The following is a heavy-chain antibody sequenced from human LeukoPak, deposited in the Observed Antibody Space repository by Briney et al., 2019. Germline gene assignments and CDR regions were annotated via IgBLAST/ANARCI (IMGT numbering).Heavy chain of an antibody. V-gene: IGHV1-8*01. D-gene: IGHD2-2*01. Sequence: ASVKVSCKASGYTFTSYQINWVRQATGQGLEWMGWMNPDNGNTGFAQNFQGRVTMTRNISISTAYMALCSLRSGDTAVYYCARGHVLVPAATDYWGQGTLVTVSS. J-gene: IGHJ4*02. CDR1: GYTFTSYQ. CDR3: ARGHVLVPAATDY. CDR2: MNPDNGNT.